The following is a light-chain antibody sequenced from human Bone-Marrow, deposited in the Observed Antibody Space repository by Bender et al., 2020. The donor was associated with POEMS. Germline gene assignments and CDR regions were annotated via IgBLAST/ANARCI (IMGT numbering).Light chain of an antibody. V-gene: IGLV1-44*01. CDR1: ASDRGTTP. Sequence: QSVLTQPPSASATPGQRVTISCSRSASDRGTTPINWYQHLPGTAPKLIIYNSDQRPSGVSNRFSGSKSGNTASLTISGLQPEDEADYHCSSYTRIHTCVFGGGTKLTVL. J-gene: IGLJ3*02. CDR2: NSD. CDR3: SSYTRIHTCV.